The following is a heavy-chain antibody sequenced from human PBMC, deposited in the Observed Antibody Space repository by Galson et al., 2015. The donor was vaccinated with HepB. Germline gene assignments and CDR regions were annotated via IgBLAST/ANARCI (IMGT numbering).Heavy chain of an antibody. CDR1: GFGLSSYG. CDR2: IWYDGGNK. D-gene: IGHD6-13*01. CDR3: ARGIQQLYYMDV. Sequence: SLRLSCAAPGFGLSSYGMHWVRQAPGKGLEWVAAIWYDGGNKYYGDSVKGRFTISRDNVKNTVYLEMDSLRAEDTAVYYCARGIQQLYYMDVWGKGTTVTVSS. V-gene: IGHV3-33*01. J-gene: IGHJ6*03.